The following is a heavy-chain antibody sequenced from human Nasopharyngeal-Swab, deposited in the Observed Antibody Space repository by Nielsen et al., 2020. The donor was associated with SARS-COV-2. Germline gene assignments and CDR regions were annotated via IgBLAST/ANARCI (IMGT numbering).Heavy chain of an antibody. CDR1: GFTFTSSA. J-gene: IGHJ3*02. D-gene: IGHD3-22*01. Sequence: SVKVSCKASGFTFTSSAVQWVRQARGQRLEWIGWIVVGSGNTNYAQKFQERVTITRDMSTSTAYMELSSLRSEDTAMYYCAASPNYYDSSGYPFDIWGQGTMVTVSS. V-gene: IGHV1-58*01. CDR2: IVVGSGNT. CDR3: AASPNYYDSSGYPFDI.